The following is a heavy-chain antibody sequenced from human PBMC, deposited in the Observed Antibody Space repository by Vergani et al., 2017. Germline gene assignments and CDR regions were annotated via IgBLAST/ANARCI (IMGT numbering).Heavy chain of an antibody. D-gene: IGHD1-14*01. J-gene: IGHJ5*02. CDR2: TWYDGNNK. CDR3: ARDLRLLYNRFDP. Sequence: QVQLVESGGGVVQPGRSLRLSCAASGFTFNQYGMHWVRQAPGKGLEWVAVTWYDGNNKQYADSVKGRFTISRDNSKSTMYLQMNSLRDEDTCVYYCARDLRLLYNRFDPWVQGTLVTVSS. CDR1: GFTFNQYG. V-gene: IGHV3-33*01.